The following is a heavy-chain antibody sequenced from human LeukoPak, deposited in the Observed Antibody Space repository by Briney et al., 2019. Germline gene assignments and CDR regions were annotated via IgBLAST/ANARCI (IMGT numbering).Heavy chain of an antibody. J-gene: IGHJ4*02. V-gene: IGHV4-59*01. CDR3: ARQYSYGYYFDY. Sequence: SETLSLTCTVSGGSISSYYWSWIREPPAKGLVWFGYIYYSGSTNYNPSLKSRVTISVDTSKNQFSLKLSSVTAADTAVYYCARQYSYGYYFDYWGQGTLVTVSS. D-gene: IGHD5-18*01. CDR2: IYYSGST. CDR1: GGSISSYY.